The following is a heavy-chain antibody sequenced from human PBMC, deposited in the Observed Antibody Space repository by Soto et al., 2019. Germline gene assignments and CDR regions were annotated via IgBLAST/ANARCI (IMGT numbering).Heavy chain of an antibody. D-gene: IGHD3-9*01. V-gene: IGHV6-1*01. CDR3: ARDLGILTGYSLYYCYVMDV. CDR1: GDSVSGDSAS. CDR2: TYYRSKWYN. Sequence: SQTLSLTCAISGDSVSGDSASWNWIRQSPSRGLEWLGRTYYRSKWYNDYAVSVESRVTINRDTSKNQFSLQLNSVTPEDTAVYYCARDLGILTGYSLYYCYVMDVWGQGTTVTVSS. J-gene: IGHJ6*02.